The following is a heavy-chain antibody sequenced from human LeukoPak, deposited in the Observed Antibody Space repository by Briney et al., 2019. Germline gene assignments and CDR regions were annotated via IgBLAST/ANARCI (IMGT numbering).Heavy chain of an antibody. CDR1: GGSISSGSYY. J-gene: IGHJ4*02. V-gene: IGHV4-61*02. CDR3: ARDSPAVAGTNYFDY. CDR2: IYTSGNT. Sequence: SETLSLTCTVAGGSISSGSYYWSWIRQPAGKGLEWIGRIYTSGNTNYNPSLKSRVTISVDTSKNQFSLKLSSVTAADTAVYYCARDSPAVAGTNYFDYWGQGTLVTVSS. D-gene: IGHD6-19*01.